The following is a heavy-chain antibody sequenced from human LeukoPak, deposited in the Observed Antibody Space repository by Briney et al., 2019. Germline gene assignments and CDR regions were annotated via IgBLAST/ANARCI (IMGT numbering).Heavy chain of an antibody. CDR3: VREVVTSSSWYGPLNWFDP. D-gene: IGHD6-13*01. CDR2: IYYSGST. V-gene: IGHV4-59*01. CDR1: GGSISSYY. Sequence: SETLSLTCTVSGGSISSYYWSWIRQPPGKGLEWIGYIYYSGSTNYNPSLKSRVTISVDTSKNQFSLKLSSVTAADTAVYYCVREVVTSSSWYGPLNWFDPWGQGTLVTVSS. J-gene: IGHJ5*02.